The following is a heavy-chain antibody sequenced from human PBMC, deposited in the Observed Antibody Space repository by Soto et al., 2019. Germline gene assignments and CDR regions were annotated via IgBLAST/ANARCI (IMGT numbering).Heavy chain of an antibody. D-gene: IGHD5-18*01. CDR2: INAGNGNT. Sequence: GASVKVSCKASGYTFTSYAMHWVRQAPGQRLEWMGWINAGNGNTKYSQKFQGRVTITRDTSASTAYMELSSLRSEDTAVYYCARDQRRYSYGYWFDYWGQGALVTAS. J-gene: IGHJ4*02. CDR3: ARDQRRYSYGYWFDY. V-gene: IGHV1-3*01. CDR1: GYTFTSYA.